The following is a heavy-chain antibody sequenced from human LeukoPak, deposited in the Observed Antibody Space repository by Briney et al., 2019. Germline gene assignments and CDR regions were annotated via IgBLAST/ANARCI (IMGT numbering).Heavy chain of an antibody. J-gene: IGHJ4*02. CDR2: IYQDGREK. CDR1: GFTFSSYA. D-gene: IGHD6-13*01. V-gene: IGHV3-7*01. CDR3: ASERPSSSWYDY. Sequence: PGGSLRLSCAASGFTFSSYAMTWVRQAPGKGLEWVANIYQDGREKYYLSSVRGRFTISRDNAKNSLYLQMDSLRVEDTGVYYCASERPSSSWYDYWGQGTLVTVSS.